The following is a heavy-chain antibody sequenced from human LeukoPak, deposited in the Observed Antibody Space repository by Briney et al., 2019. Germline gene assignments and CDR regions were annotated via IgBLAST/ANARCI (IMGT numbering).Heavy chain of an antibody. CDR3: ARGYAQAEVTAPDY. V-gene: IGHV3-53*01. D-gene: IGHD1-14*01. CDR1: GFIVNSYY. J-gene: IGHJ4*02. Sequence: GGSLRLSCAASGFIVNSYYMSWFRQAPGKGLEWVSVIYTAGTTQYADSVRGRFIISRDYSKNTLNLQMNSLRAEDTAVYYCARGYAQAEVTAPDYWGQGILVTVSS. CDR2: IYTAGTT.